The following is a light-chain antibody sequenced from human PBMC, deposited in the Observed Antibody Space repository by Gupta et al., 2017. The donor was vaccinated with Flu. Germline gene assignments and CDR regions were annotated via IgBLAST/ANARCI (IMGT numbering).Light chain of an antibody. CDR2: END. CDR3: GTWDDSLYTVL. CDR1: SSNIGKKY. Sequence: GGSSNIGKKYVSWYQQLPGTAPKLLIYENDKRPSGIPDRFSGSKSGTSATLGITGLQTGDEADYYCGTWDDSLYTVLFGGGTKLTVL. V-gene: IGLV1-51*02. J-gene: IGLJ3*02.